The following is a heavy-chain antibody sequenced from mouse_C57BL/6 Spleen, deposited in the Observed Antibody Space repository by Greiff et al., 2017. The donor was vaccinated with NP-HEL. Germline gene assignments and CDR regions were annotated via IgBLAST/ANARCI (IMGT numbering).Heavy chain of an antibody. V-gene: IGHV1-39*01. CDR2: INPNYGTT. CDR3: ARTYYYGSSYVGWYFDV. CDR1: GYSFTDYN. J-gene: IGHJ1*03. D-gene: IGHD1-1*01. Sequence: EVHLVESGPELVKPGASVKISCKASGYSFTDYNMNWVKQSNGKSLEWIGVINPNYGTTSYNQKFKGKATLTVDQSSSTAYMQLNSLTSEDSAVYYCARTYYYGSSYVGWYFDVWGTGTTVTVSS.